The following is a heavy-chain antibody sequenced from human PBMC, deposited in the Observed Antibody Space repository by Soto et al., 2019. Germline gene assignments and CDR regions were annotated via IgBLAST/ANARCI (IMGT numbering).Heavy chain of an antibody. CDR1: GFTFGDYA. V-gene: IGHV3-49*03. CDR2: IRSKAYGGTT. D-gene: IGHD4-4*01. CDR3: TRVPDYRNYVYYGMDV. Sequence: PGGSLRLSCTASGFTFGDYAMSWFRQAPGKGLEWAGFIRSKAYGGTTEYAASVKGRFTISRDDSKSIAYLQMNSLRTEDTAVYYCTRVPDYRNYVYYGMDVWGQGTTVTVSS. J-gene: IGHJ6*02.